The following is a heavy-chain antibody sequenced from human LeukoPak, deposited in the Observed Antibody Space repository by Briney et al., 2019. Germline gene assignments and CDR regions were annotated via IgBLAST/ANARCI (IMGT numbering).Heavy chain of an antibody. Sequence: PSETLSLTCTVSGVSISSSSYNWGWIRQSPAKGLEWIGQIHHTGSTNFNPSLTTRATISIDTSKKQISLRLTSVTAADTAVYYCAKSVPGYSSNWFDTWGQGALVTVST. CDR3: AKSVPGYSSNWFDT. D-gene: IGHD5-12*01. CDR2: IHHTGST. V-gene: IGHV4-39*01. CDR1: GVSISSSSYN. J-gene: IGHJ5*02.